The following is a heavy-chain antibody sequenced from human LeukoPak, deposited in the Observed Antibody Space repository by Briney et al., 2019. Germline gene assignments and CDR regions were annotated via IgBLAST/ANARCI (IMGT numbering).Heavy chain of an antibody. V-gene: IGHV3-33*01. CDR2: VSYDGGNT. CDR1: GFTFGSYA. J-gene: IGHJ4*02. D-gene: IGHD2-8*02. CDR3: VRDVGVGTGIYYYFDY. Sequence: GGSLRLSCAASGFTFGSYAMHWVRQAPGKGLEGVGRVSYDGGNTYYGDSVRGRFSISRDNSKNTVYLQMNSPRADDSAVYYCVRDVGVGTGIYYYFDYWGQGTLVTVSS.